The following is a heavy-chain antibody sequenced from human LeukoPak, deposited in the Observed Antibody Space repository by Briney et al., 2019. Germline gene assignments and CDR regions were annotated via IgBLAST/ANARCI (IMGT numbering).Heavy chain of an antibody. V-gene: IGHV3-48*03. CDR3: ARGFGYGDYKRATTFDN. J-gene: IGHJ4*02. CDR2: ITSSGNTI. Sequence: GGSLRLSCKASGCMFRSYEMNWVRQAPGKRLKCVSYITSSGNTIYYADSVKGRFTISRDNAKNSLYLQMNSLRAEDTAVYYCARGFGYGDYKRATTFDNWGQGPLVTVSS. CDR1: GCMFRSYE. D-gene: IGHD4-17*01.